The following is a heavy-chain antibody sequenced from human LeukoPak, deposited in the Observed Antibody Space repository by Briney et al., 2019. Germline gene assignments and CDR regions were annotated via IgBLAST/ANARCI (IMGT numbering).Heavy chain of an antibody. CDR3: ARSGTTVVTFDY. Sequence: PSETLSLTCTVSGGSISSYYWSWIRQPPGKGLEWIGYIYYSGSTNYNPSLKSRVTISVDTSKNQFSLKLSSVTAADTAVYYCARSGTTVVTFDYWGQGTLVTVSS. V-gene: IGHV4-59*08. CDR1: GGSISSYY. CDR2: IYYSGST. D-gene: IGHD4-23*01. J-gene: IGHJ4*02.